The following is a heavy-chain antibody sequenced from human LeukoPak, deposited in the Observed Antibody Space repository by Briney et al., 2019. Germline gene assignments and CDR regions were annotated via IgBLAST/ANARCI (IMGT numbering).Heavy chain of an antibody. CDR1: GFTFSSYS. Sequence: GGSLRLSCAASGFTFSSYSTNWVRQAPGKGLEWVSYISSSSSTIYYADSVKGRFTISRDNAKNSLYLQMNSLRAEDTAVYYCARAYSSSWSTRGWFDPWGQGTLVTVSS. J-gene: IGHJ5*02. CDR2: ISSSSSTI. D-gene: IGHD6-13*01. V-gene: IGHV3-48*01. CDR3: ARAYSSSWSTRGWFDP.